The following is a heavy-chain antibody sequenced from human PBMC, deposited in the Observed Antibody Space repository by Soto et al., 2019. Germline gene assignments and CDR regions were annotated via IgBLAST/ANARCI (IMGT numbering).Heavy chain of an antibody. CDR2: IKSKTDGGTT. D-gene: IGHD3-16*01. CDR1: GFTFSNAW. V-gene: IGHV3-15*01. J-gene: IGHJ5*01. CDR3: TKDLRGGVTSYHYMWGSPDS. Sequence: GGSLRLSCAASGFTFSNAWMSWVRQAPGKGLEWVGRIKSKTDGGTTDYAAPVKGRFTISRDDSKNTLYLQMNSLKPEDTAVYYCTKDLRGGVTSYHYMWGSPDSWGHRTPV.